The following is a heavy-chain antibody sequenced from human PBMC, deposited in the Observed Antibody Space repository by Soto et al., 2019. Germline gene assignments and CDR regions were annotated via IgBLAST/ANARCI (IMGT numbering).Heavy chain of an antibody. CDR2: ISAYNGNT. Sequence: QVQLVQSGAEVKKPGASVKVSCKASGYTFTSYGISWVRQAPGQGLEWMGWISAYNGNTNYAQKFQGRLTMTRDTSTSTVYMELSSLRSEDTAVYYCARDRVDCSGGNCWRSVEDTWGQGTLVTVSS. CDR1: GYTFTSYG. V-gene: IGHV1-18*01. J-gene: IGHJ5*02. CDR3: ARDRVDCSGGNCWRSVEDT. D-gene: IGHD2-15*01.